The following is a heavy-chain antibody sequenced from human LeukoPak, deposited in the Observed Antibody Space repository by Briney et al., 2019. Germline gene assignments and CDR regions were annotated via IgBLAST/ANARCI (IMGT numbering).Heavy chain of an antibody. CDR2: IYHTGDT. J-gene: IGHJ4*02. Sequence: SETLSLTCSVSGTSVSNYIFYWNWIRQQPGKGLGWIGYIYHTGDTFYDPSLKSRVTISLDTSQNQFSLKMTSVTGADTAMYYGGKAVGNPNPGGKGPLVTVSS. D-gene: IGHD3-16*01. CDR3: GKAVGNPNP. CDR1: GTSVSNYIFY. V-gene: IGHV4-31*06.